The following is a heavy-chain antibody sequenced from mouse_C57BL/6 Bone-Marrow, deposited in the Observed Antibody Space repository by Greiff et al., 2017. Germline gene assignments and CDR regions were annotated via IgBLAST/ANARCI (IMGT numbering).Heavy chain of an antibody. Sequence: QVQLKQPGAELVKPGASVKMSCKASGYTFTSYWITWVKQRPGQGLEWIGMIHPNSGSTNYNEKFKSKATLTVDKSSSTAYMQLSSLTSEDSAVYYCAREGYYGSSRTFAYWGQGTLVTVSA. CDR1: GYTFTSYW. D-gene: IGHD1-1*01. V-gene: IGHV1-64*01. CDR2: IHPNSGST. CDR3: AREGYYGSSRTFAY. J-gene: IGHJ3*01.